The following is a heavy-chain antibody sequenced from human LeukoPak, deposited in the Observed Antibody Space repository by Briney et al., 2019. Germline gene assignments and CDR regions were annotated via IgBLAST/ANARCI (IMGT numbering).Heavy chain of an antibody. Sequence: GASVKVSCKASGGTFSSYSFDWMRQAPGQGLEWMGWINPNSGGTNYAQKFQGRVTMTRDTSISTAYMELSRLRSDDTAVYYCARDRGAPEIVVPANWFDPWGQGTLVTVSS. D-gene: IGHD2-2*01. V-gene: IGHV1-2*02. J-gene: IGHJ5*02. CDR3: ARDRGAPEIVVPANWFDP. CDR1: GGTFSSYS. CDR2: INPNSGGT.